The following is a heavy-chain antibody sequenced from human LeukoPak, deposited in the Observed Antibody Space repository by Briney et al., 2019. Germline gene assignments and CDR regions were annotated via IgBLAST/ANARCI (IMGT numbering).Heavy chain of an antibody. D-gene: IGHD1-14*01. Sequence: SGGSLRLSCAASGVTFSSYAMSWVRQGTEKGLEWVSRISDGGTVINYADSVQGRFAISRDDAKNTLYLYMNSLRAGDTAVYYCARAVMGTLDYWGQGTLVTVSS. CDR1: GVTFSSYA. CDR2: ISDGGTVI. CDR3: ARAVMGTLDY. J-gene: IGHJ4*02. V-gene: IGHV3-74*01.